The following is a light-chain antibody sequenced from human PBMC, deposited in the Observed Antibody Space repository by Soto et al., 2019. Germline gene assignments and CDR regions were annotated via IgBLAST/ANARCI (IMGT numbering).Light chain of an antibody. CDR3: QQYENRPT. V-gene: IGKV1-33*01. CDR1: QDISDY. CDR2: DAT. Sequence: IQMTQSPSTLSASVGDRVTITCQASQDISDYLNWYQQKPGAAPKLLIHDATNLQAGVPSRFSGSGSGTEFTFTISSLEPEDVATYYCQQYENRPTFGQGTRLEIK. J-gene: IGKJ5*01.